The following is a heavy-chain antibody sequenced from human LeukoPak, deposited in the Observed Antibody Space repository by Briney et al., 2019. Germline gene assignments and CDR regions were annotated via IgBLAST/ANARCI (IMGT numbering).Heavy chain of an antibody. CDR3: AREGTRDGYNSDAFDI. V-gene: IGHV4-39*07. D-gene: IGHD5-24*01. CDR2: IYYSGST. J-gene: IGHJ3*02. Sequence: PSETLSLTCTVSGGSISSSSYYWGWIRQPPGKGLEWIGSIYYSGSTYYNPSLKSRVTISVDTSKNQFSLKLSSVTAADTAVYYCAREGTRDGYNSDAFDIWGQGTMVTVSS. CDR1: GGSISSSSYY.